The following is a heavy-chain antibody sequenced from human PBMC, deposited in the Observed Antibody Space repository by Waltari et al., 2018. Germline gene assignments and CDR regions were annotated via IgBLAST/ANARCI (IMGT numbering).Heavy chain of an antibody. V-gene: IGHV3-30*02. D-gene: IGHD6-6*01. CDR3: AKAAHPGY. J-gene: IGHJ4*02. CDR2: IRYDGSNK. CDR1: GFTFSSYG. Sequence: QVQLVESGGGVVQPGGSLRLSCAASGFTFSSYGMHWVRQAPGKGLEWVAFIRYDGSNKYYADSGKGRFTIARDNSKNTLYLQMNSLRAEDTAVYYCAKAAHPGYWGQGTLVTVSS.